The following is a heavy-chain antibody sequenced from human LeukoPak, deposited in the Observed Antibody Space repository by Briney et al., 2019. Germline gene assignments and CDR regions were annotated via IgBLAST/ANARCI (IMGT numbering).Heavy chain of an antibody. Sequence: PGGSLRLSCAASGFIVSGNYMSWVRQAPGKGLEWVSVIYSGGSTYYADSVTGRFTISRDNSKNTLYLQMNSLRAEDTAVYYCARYSAMDPGAFDIWGQGTMVTVSS. V-gene: IGHV3-53*01. CDR2: IYSGGST. D-gene: IGHD5-18*01. J-gene: IGHJ3*02. CDR3: ARYSAMDPGAFDI. CDR1: GFIVSGNY.